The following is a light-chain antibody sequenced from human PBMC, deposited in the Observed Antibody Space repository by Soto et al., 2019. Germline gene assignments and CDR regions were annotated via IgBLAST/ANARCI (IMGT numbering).Light chain of an antibody. V-gene: IGLV2-14*01. CDR3: SSYTSNSTLVV. Sequence: QSALTQPASVSGSPGQSITISCTGTSSDVGGYNYVSWYQQHPGKAPKLMIYEVSNRPSGISNRFSGSKSGNTASLTVSGLQAEDEADYDCSSYTSNSTLVVFGGGTKLTVL. J-gene: IGLJ2*01. CDR1: SSDVGGYNY. CDR2: EVS.